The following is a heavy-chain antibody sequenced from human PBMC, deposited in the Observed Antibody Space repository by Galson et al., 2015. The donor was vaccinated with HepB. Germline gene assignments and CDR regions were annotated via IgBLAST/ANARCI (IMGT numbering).Heavy chain of an antibody. CDR1: GFTFSSYS. CDR3: ARDLYSGSYPPHEYFDY. V-gene: IGHV3-21*01. J-gene: IGHJ4*02. D-gene: IGHD1-26*01. Sequence: SLRLSCAASGFTFSSYSMNWVRQAPGKGLEWVSSISSSSSYIYYADSVKGRFTISRDNAKNSLYLQMNSLRAEDTAVYYCARDLYSGSYPPHEYFDYWGQGTLVTVSS. CDR2: ISSSSSYI.